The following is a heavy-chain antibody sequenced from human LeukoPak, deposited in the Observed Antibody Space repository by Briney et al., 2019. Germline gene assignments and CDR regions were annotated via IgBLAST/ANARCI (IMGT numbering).Heavy chain of an antibody. J-gene: IGHJ3*02. D-gene: IGHD6-13*01. Sequence: SETLSLTCTVSGGSISSYYWSWIRQPPGKGLEWIGYIYYSGSTNYNPSLKSRVTISVDTSKNQFSLKLSSVTAADTAVYYCARDGARELDSSSWFDAFDIWGQGTMVTVSS. CDR1: GGSISSYY. CDR2: IYYSGST. CDR3: ARDGARELDSSSWFDAFDI. V-gene: IGHV4-59*01.